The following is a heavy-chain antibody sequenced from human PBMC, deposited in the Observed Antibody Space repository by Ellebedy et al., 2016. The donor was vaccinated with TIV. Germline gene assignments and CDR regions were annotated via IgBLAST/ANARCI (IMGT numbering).Heavy chain of an antibody. CDR3: ARDRDSRTDAFDI. V-gene: IGHV4-59*01. CDR2: IYYSGST. CDR1: GGSISSYY. D-gene: IGHD1-14*01. J-gene: IGHJ3*02. Sequence: SETLSLTXTVSGGSISSYYWSWIRQPPGKGLEWIGFIYYSGSTNYNPSLKSRVTISVDTSKNQFSLRLSSVTAADTAVYYCARDRDSRTDAFDIWGQGTVVTVSS.